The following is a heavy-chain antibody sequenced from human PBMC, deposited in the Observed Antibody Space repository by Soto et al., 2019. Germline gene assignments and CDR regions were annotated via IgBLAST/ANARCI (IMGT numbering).Heavy chain of an antibody. CDR2: IYYSGST. Sequence: RIRHAPGKGLEWIGSIYYSGSTYSNPSLKSRVTISVDTSKNQFSLKLSSVTAADTAVYYCARPLIGAPPGNYYFPIAACGQGPTIT. CDR3: ARPLIGAPPGNYYFPIAA. J-gene: IGHJ6*02. V-gene: IGHV4-30-2*03. D-gene: IGHD3-22*01.